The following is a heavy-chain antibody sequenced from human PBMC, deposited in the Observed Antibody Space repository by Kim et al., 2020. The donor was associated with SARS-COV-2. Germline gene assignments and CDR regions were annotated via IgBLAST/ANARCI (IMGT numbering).Heavy chain of an antibody. CDR1: GFTFSSYW. J-gene: IGHJ1*01. CDR3: ARDHSSSWYEPEYFQH. Sequence: GGSLRLSCAASGFTFSSYWMHWVRQAPGKGLVWVSRINSDGSSTSYADSVKGRFTISRDNAKNTLYLQMNSLRAEDTAVYYCARDHSSSWYEPEYFQHWGQGTLVTVSS. CDR2: INSDGSST. D-gene: IGHD6-13*01. V-gene: IGHV3-74*01.